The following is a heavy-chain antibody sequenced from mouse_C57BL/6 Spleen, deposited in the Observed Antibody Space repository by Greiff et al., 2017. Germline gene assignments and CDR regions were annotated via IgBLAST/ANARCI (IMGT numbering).Heavy chain of an antibody. CDR3: AKGYDGYNDY. D-gene: IGHD2-3*01. CDR1: GYSFPSYY. V-gene: IGHV1-66*01. CDR2: IYPGSGNT. J-gene: IGHJ2*01. Sequence: QVHVKQSGPELVKPGASVKISCKASGYSFPSYYIHWVKQRPGPGLAWIGWIYPGSGNTKYNEKFKGKATLTADTSSSTAYKQRRSITAEDAVVYYCAKGYDGYNDYWGQGTTLTVSS.